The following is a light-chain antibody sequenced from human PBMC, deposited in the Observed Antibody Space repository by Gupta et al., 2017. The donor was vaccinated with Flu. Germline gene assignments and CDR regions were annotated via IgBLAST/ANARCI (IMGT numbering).Light chain of an antibody. J-gene: IGLJ1*01. V-gene: IGLV1-51*01. CDR3: GVWDSSLTAFV. CDR2: SND. Sequence: QSVLTQSPSVSAAPGQTVTISGSGTSSNIGSNYVSWYLQLPGTAPKLLIFSNDKRPSGIPGRFSASKSGASATLDISGLQTGDEADYYCGVWDSSLTAFVFGAGTKVTVL. CDR1: SSNIGSNY.